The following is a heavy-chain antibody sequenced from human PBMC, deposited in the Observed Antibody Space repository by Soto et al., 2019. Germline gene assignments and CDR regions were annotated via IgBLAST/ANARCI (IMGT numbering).Heavy chain of an antibody. V-gene: IGHV1-18*01. Sequence: ASVKVSCKASGYTFTSYGISWVRQAPGQGLEWMGWISAYNGNTNYAQKFQGWVTMTRDTSISTAYMELSRLRSDDTAVYYCARSPTGIAAAGTNYYYYYYMDVWGKGTTVTVSS. D-gene: IGHD6-13*01. CDR1: GYTFTSYG. CDR2: ISAYNGNT. J-gene: IGHJ6*03. CDR3: ARSPTGIAAAGTNYYYYYYMDV.